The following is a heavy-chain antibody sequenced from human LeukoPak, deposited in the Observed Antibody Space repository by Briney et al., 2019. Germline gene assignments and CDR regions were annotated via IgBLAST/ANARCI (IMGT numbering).Heavy chain of an antibody. D-gene: IGHD3-22*01. CDR1: GYTFTDYY. CDR2: INPNSGGT. J-gene: IGHJ6*03. Sequence: ASVKVSCKASGYTFTDYYINWVRQAPGQGLEWMGWINPNSGGTNYAQKFQGRVTMTRDTSISTAYMELSRLRSDDTAVYYCARGSMRGYYFSYYMDVWGKGTTVTVSS. CDR3: ARGSMRGYYFSYYMDV. V-gene: IGHV1-2*02.